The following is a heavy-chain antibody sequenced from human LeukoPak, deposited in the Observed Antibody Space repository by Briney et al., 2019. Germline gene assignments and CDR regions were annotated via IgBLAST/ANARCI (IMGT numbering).Heavy chain of an antibody. V-gene: IGHV4-34*01. CDR3: ARISSGWPYYYYYYGMDV. J-gene: IGHJ6*02. CDR1: GGSLSGYY. CDR2: INHSGST. D-gene: IGHD6-19*01. Sequence: PSETLSLTCAVYGGSLSGYYWSWIRQPPGKGLEWIGEINHSGSTNYNPSLKSRVTISVDTSKNQFSLKLSSVTAADTAVYYCARISSGWPYYYYYYGMDVWGQGTTVTVSS.